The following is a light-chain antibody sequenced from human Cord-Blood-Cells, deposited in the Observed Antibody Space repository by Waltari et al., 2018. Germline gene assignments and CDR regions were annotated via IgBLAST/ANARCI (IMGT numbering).Light chain of an antibody. Sequence: DIQMTQSPSSLSASVGDSVTITCQASQDISNYLNWYQQKPGKAPKLLIYDASNLETGVPSRFSGSGSWTDFTFTISSLQPEDIATYYCQQYDNLLITFGGGTKVEIK. CDR1: QDISNY. J-gene: IGKJ4*01. V-gene: IGKV1-33*01. CDR3: QQYDNLLIT. CDR2: DAS.